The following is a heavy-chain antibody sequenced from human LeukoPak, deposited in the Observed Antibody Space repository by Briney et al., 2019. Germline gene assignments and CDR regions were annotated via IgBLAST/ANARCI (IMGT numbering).Heavy chain of an antibody. J-gene: IGHJ5*02. V-gene: IGHV1-24*01. CDR2: FDPEDGET. Sequence: ASVKVSCKVSGYTLTELSMHWVRQAPGKGLEWMGGFDPEDGETIYAQKFQGGVTVTEDTSTDTAYMELSSLKSEDTAVYYCATAGCSSTSCYGVRWFDPWGQGTLVTVSS. D-gene: IGHD2-2*01. CDR3: ATAGCSSTSCYGVRWFDP. CDR1: GYTLTELS.